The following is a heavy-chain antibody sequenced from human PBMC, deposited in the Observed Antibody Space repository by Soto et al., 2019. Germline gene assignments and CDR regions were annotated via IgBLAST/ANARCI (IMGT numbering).Heavy chain of an antibody. D-gene: IGHD1-1*01. CDR3: GREGQAGMVDY. Sequence: SQTLSLTCAVSGDSVSSNSAVWNWFRQSPSRGLEWLGRTYYRSKWYNDYALSPKSRISINPDTSKNQFSLQLNSVTPEDTAVYHCGREGQAGMVDYWGQGTLVTVSS. J-gene: IGHJ4*02. V-gene: IGHV6-1*01. CDR1: GDSVSSNSAV. CDR2: TYYRSKWYN.